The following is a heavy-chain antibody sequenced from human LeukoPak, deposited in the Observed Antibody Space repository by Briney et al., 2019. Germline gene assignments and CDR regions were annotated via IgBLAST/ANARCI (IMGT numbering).Heavy chain of an antibody. CDR1: GFTFSSYA. V-gene: IGHV3-23*01. CDR2: ISGSGGST. CDR3: ARATAQDDYGDSFDY. Sequence: GGSLRLSCAASGFTFSSYAMSWVRQAPGKGLEWVSAISGSGGSTYYGDSVKGRFTISRDNSKNTLYLQMNSLRAEDTAVYYCARATAQDDYGDSFDYWGQGTLVTVSS. J-gene: IGHJ4*02. D-gene: IGHD4-17*01.